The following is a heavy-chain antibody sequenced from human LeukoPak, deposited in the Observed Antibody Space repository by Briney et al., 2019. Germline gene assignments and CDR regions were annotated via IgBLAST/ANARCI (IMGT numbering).Heavy chain of an antibody. Sequence: ASVKVSCKASGYTFTSYYMHWVRQAPGQGLEWMGIINPSGGSTSYAQKFQGRVTMTRDTSTSTVYMELSSLRSEDTAVYYCASGGLVDTAMVSSVDYWGQGTLVTVSS. CDR3: ASGGLVDTAMVSSVDY. D-gene: IGHD5-18*01. CDR2: INPSGGST. J-gene: IGHJ4*02. V-gene: IGHV1-46*01. CDR1: GYTFTSYY.